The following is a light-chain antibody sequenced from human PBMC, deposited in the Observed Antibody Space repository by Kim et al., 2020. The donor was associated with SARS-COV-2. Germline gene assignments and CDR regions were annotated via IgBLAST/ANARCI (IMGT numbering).Light chain of an antibody. CDR3: AAWDDSLSGVV. J-gene: IGLJ2*01. CDR1: SSNIGNNY. Sequence: ELTQPPSASGTPGQRVTISCSGSSSNIGNNYLYWYQQLPGMAPKLLIYNSQRPSGVPDRFSGSKSGTSASLAISGLRSGDAGDYYCAAWDDSLSGVVF. V-gene: IGLV1-47*01. CDR2: NS.